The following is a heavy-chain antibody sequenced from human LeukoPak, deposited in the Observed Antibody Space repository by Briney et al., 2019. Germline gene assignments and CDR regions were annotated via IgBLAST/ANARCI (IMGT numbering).Heavy chain of an antibody. CDR2: TYYTSQWYN. CDR1: GDSVSSNNAT. Sequence: SQTLSLTCAISGDSVSSNNATWNWIRQSPSRGLEWLGRTYYTSQWYNDYAVSVKSRITINPDTSKNQFSLHLNSVTPEDTAVYYYARSDIGWSTYFDYWGQGTLVTVSS. CDR3: ARSDIGWSTYFDY. V-gene: IGHV6-1*01. D-gene: IGHD2-15*01. J-gene: IGHJ4*02.